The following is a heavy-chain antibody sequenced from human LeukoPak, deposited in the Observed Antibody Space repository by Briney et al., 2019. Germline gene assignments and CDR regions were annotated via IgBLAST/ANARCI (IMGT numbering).Heavy chain of an antibody. J-gene: IGHJ4*02. CDR2: IWYDGSNK. D-gene: IGHD2-15*01. Sequence: QTGGSLRLSCAASGFTFSSYWMAWVRQAPGKGLEWVALIWYDGSNKYYADSVKGRFTISRDNSKNTVYLQLNSLRAEDTAVYYCARAPLYCSGGSCYSSDYWGQGTLVTVSS. CDR3: ARAPLYCSGGSCYSSDY. CDR1: GFTFSSYW. V-gene: IGHV3-33*08.